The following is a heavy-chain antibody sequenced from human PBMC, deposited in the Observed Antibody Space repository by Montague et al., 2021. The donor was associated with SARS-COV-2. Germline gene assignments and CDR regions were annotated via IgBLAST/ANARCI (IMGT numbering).Heavy chain of an antibody. J-gene: IGHJ3*02. D-gene: IGHD3-22*01. CDR3: ARDSGYYDSSGYSYDAFDI. Sequence: TLSLTCTVSGGSISSGGYYWSWIRQLPGKGLEWIGNIYHTGSTHYNPSLKSRVTISKETSKNHFSLNLSSVTAADSAVYYCARDSGYYDSSGYSYDAFDIWGQGTKVTVSS. V-gene: IGHV4-31*03. CDR2: IYHTGST. CDR1: GGSISSGGYY.